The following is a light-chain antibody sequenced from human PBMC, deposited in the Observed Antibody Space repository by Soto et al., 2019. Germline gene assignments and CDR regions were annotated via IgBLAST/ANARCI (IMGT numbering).Light chain of an antibody. CDR1: HIVDTS. CDR3: QQTHSIPPT. Sequence: DIQMTQSPSSLSASVGDRVTLTCRTSHIVDTSLNWYQQKPGKAPKLLIYAASSVQSGVPARLSGSGSATFFTLTIHNLQPDDFATYFCQQTHSIPPTFGPGTKVDI. CDR2: AAS. J-gene: IGKJ2*01. V-gene: IGKV1-39*01.